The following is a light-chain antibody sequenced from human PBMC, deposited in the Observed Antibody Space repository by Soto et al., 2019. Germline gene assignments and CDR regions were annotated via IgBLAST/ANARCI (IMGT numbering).Light chain of an antibody. CDR1: QALSNY. J-gene: IGKJ4*01. CDR3: QQLNRYTLT. CDR2: SAS. Sequence: DIQLTQSPSVLSASVGDTVTIPCRASQALSNYLAWYQHTPGKAPDLLIYSASTLQSAVPSTFSSSGSETESSLTIRALQPDDFANYYCQQLNRYTLTFGGGTKV. V-gene: IGKV1-9*01.